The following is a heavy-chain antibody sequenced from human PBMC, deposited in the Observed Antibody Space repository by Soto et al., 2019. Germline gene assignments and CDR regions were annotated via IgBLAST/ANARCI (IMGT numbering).Heavy chain of an antibody. CDR2: ITDNGGST. Sequence: GGSLRLSCTASGFTFSRDGMSWVRQAPGKGLEWVSLITDNGGSTYYADSVKGRFTISRDNTKNTLFLQMNSLRAEDTAVYYCAKERATTTAFDYWGQGALVTVSS. CDR3: AKERATTTAFDY. J-gene: IGHJ4*02. V-gene: IGHV3-23*01. D-gene: IGHD4-17*01. CDR1: GFTFSRDG.